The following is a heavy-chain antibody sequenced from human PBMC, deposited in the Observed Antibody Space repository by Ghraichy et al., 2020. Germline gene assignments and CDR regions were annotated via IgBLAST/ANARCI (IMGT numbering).Heavy chain of an antibody. D-gene: IGHD3-3*02. Sequence: GGSLRLSCAASGFTFSSYWMSWVRQAPGKGLEWVANIKQDGSEKYYVDSVKGRFTISRDNAKNSLYLQMNSLRAEDTAVYYCASAHFWSGHHDAFDIWGQGTMVTVSS. CDR2: IKQDGSEK. CDR1: GFTFSSYW. CDR3: ASAHFWSGHHDAFDI. J-gene: IGHJ3*02. V-gene: IGHV3-7*01.